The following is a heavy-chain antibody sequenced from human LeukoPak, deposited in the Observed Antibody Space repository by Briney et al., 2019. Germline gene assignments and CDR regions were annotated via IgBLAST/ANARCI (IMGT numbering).Heavy chain of an antibody. D-gene: IGHD2-2*01. CDR1: GSTFSSYS. Sequence: GGSLRLSCAASGSTFSSYSMTWVRQAPGKGLEWVSSISSSSSYIYYADSVKGRFTISRDNAKNSLYLQMNSLRAEDTAVYYCARDPGGYCSSTSCPNWFDPWGQGTLVTVSS. CDR3: ARDPGGYCSSTSCPNWFDP. J-gene: IGHJ5*02. V-gene: IGHV3-21*01. CDR2: ISSSSSYI.